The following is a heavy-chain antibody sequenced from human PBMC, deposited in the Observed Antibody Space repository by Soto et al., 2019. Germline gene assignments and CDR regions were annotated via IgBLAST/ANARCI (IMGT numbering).Heavy chain of an antibody. D-gene: IGHD1-26*01. Sequence: SEPLSLPCTVSGGSISSGSYHWSWIRQHPGKGLEWIGNIYYSGSSYYNPSLKSRATISIDTSKDQFSLRLGSVTAADTAVYYCARVEGSSYYFRHDCWGRGTLVTVSS. J-gene: IGHJ4*02. CDR1: GGSISSGSYH. CDR2: IYYSGSS. V-gene: IGHV4-31*03. CDR3: ARVEGSSYYFRHDC.